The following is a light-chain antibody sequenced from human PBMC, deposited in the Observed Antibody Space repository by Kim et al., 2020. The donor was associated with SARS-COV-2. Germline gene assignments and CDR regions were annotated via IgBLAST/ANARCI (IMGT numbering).Light chain of an antibody. V-gene: IGKV2-28*01. CDR3: MQALQTPRT. CDR1: QSLLYSNGYNY. CDR2: LGS. Sequence: DIVMTQSPLSLPVTPGEPASISCKSSQSLLYSNGYNYLDWYLQKPGQSPQLLIYLGSNRASGVPDRFSGSGSGTDFTLKISRVEAEDAGVDYCMQALQTPRTFGQGTKLEIK. J-gene: IGKJ2*01.